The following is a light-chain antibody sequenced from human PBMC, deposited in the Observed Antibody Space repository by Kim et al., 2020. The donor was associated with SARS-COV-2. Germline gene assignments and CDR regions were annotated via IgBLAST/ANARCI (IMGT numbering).Light chain of an antibody. CDR3: QQYDSYSPQA. CDR1: QTISSW. V-gene: IGKV1-5*01. J-gene: IGKJ2*01. CDR2: DAS. Sequence: ASVGERVTITCRASQTISSWLAWYQQKPGKAPDLLIYDASSLESGVPSRFSGSRSGTEFTLTISSLQPDDSATYYCQQYDSYSPQAFGQGTKLEI.